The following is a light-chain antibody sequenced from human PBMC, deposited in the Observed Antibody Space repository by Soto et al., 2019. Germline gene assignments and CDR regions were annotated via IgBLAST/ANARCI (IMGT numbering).Light chain of an antibody. V-gene: IGKV3-15*01. CDR2: DAS. CDR1: QTANSA. CDR3: QHYNNWPPYT. Sequence: EIGMTQSPATLSLSPGERATLPSRASQTANSALAWYQQKPGQAPRLLIYDASTRAAGVPARFTGSGSETEFTLTISSLQSEDYAVYYCQHYNNWPPYTFGQGTKLEIK. J-gene: IGKJ2*01.